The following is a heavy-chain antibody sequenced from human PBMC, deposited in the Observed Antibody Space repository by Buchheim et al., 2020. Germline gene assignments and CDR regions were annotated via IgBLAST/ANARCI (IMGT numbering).Heavy chain of an antibody. CDR3: AKDRGWAGGY. CDR1: GFTFSSYG. D-gene: IGHD1-26*01. J-gene: IGHJ4*02. Sequence: QVQLVESGGGVVQPGRSLRLSCAASGFTFSSYGMHWVRQAPGKGLEWVAVISYDGSNKYYADSVKGRFTISRDNSKNTLYLQMNSLRAEDTAVYYCAKDRGWAGGYWGQGTL. V-gene: IGHV3-30*18. CDR2: ISYDGSNK.